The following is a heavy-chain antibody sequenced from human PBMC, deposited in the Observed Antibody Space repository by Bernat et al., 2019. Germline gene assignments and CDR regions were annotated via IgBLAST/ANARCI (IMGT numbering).Heavy chain of an antibody. J-gene: IGHJ3*02. D-gene: IGHD1-26*01. CDR3: IRENDAFDI. CDR2: ITYDGSNK. CDR1: GLSFRTCA. V-gene: IGHV3-30-3*01. Sequence: QVQVVESGGGVVQPGRSLRFSCAASGLSFRTCAMHWVRQAPGKGLEWVALITYDGSNKYYAGSVKSRFTISRDNSKSTLYLQLNSLRAEDTAVYYCIRENDAFDIWGQGTMVTVSS.